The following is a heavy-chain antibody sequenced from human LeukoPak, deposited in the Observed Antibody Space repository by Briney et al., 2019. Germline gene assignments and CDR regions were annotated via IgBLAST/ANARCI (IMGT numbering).Heavy chain of an antibody. CDR3: ARDSVTAIRSLDY. V-gene: IGHV3-33*01. CDR2: IWYDGSNK. Sequence: GGSLRLSCAASGFTFSSYGMHWVRQAPGKGLEWVAVIWYDGSNKYYADSVKGRFTISRDNAKNTLYLQMNSLRAEDTAVYYCARDSVTAIRSLDYWGQGTLVTVSS. D-gene: IGHD2-21*02. CDR1: GFTFSSYG. J-gene: IGHJ4*02.